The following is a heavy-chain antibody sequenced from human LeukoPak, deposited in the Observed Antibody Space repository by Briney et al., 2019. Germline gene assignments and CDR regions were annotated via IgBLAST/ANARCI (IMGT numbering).Heavy chain of an antibody. D-gene: IGHD3-9*01. CDR2: INPRGGST. CDR1: GYTFTSYY. CDR3: ARGPPVYYDILTGYYRGYYYYYMDV. V-gene: IGHV1-46*01. Sequence: ASVKVSCKASGYTFTSYYMHWVRQAPGQGLEWMGIINPRGGSTSYAQKFQGRVTMTRDTSTSTVYMELSSLRSEDTAVYYCARGPPVYYDILTGYYRGYYYYYMDVWGKGTTVTVSS. J-gene: IGHJ6*03.